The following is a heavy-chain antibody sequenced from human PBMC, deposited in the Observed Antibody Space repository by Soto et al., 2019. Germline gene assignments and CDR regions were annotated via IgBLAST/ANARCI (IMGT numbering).Heavy chain of an antibody. Sequence: QVQLVQSGDEVKKPGASVKVSCKASGYTFTSYAMHWVLQAPGQRLEWMGWINAGNGNTKYSQKFQGRVTITRDTSASTAYMELSSLRSEDTAVYYCAGDYGDKDWYFDLWGRGTLVTVSS. CDR3: AGDYGDKDWYFDL. D-gene: IGHD4-17*01. J-gene: IGHJ2*01. V-gene: IGHV1-3*01. CDR2: INAGNGNT. CDR1: GYTFTSYA.